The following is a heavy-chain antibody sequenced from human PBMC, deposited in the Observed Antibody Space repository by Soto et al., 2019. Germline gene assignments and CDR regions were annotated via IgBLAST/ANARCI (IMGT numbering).Heavy chain of an antibody. J-gene: IGHJ3*02. Sequence: QEQLMESGGGVVQPGRSLRLSCVASGFSFSSQAMHWVRQAPGKGLEWVAAMSNDGNRQLYADSVKDRFPISRDNSRSTLDLQMNNLGTEDTGVYFCARDIYSYGSVGTPDIWGQGTMVTVSS. V-gene: IGHV3-30-3*01. CDR2: MSNDGNRQ. CDR1: GFSFSSQA. D-gene: IGHD5-18*01. CDR3: ARDIYSYGSVGTPDI.